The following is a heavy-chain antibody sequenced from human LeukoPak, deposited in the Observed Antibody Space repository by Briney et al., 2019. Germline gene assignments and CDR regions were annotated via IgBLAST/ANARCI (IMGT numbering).Heavy chain of an antibody. CDR1: GGTFSSYA. CDR3: ARGMVVVGFHYYMDV. J-gene: IGHJ6*03. V-gene: IGHV1-69*05. CDR2: IIPIFGTA. D-gene: IGHD1-26*01. Sequence: AASVKVSCKASGGTFSSYAISWVRQAPGQGLEWMGGIIPIFGTANYAQKFQGRVTMTRDMSTSTVYMELSSLRSEDTAVYYCARGMVVVGFHYYMDVWGKGTTVTVSS.